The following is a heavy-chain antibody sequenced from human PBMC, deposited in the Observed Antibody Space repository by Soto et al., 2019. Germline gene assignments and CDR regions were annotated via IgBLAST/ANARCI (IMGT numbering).Heavy chain of an antibody. CDR2: IRGSGDST. J-gene: IGHJ3*02. V-gene: IGHV3-23*01. Sequence: EVQLLESGGGLVQPGGSLRLSCAASGFTFSNYAMSWVRQAPGKGLEWVSGIRGSGDSTYYGDSVKGRFTISRDNSKNTLYVQMNSLRAEVTAVYYCEKQWTGGVDDAFDIWGQGTMVTVSS. CDR3: EKQWTGGVDDAFDI. CDR1: GFTFSNYA. D-gene: IGHD6-19*01.